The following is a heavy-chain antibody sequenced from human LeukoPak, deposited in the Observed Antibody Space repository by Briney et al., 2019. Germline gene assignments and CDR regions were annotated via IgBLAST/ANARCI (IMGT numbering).Heavy chain of an antibody. J-gene: IGHJ4*02. V-gene: IGHV3-64*01. CDR1: GFTFSSYA. D-gene: IGHD3-3*01. Sequence: GGSLRLSCAASGFTFSSYAMHWVRQAPGKGLEYVSAISSNGGSTYYANSVKDRFTISRDNSKNTLYLQMGSLRAEDMAVYYCARSHTYYDFWSGYSALDYWGQGTLVTVSS. CDR3: ARSHTYYDFWSGYSALDY. CDR2: ISSNGGST.